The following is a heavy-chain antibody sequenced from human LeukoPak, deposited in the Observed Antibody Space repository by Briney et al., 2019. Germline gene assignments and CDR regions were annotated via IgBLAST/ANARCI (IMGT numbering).Heavy chain of an antibody. CDR2: IRYDGSNK. D-gene: IGHD3-3*01. V-gene: IGHV3-30*02. J-gene: IGHJ4*02. CDR3: ASPPRTIFGVVTPIY. Sequence: GGSLRLSCAASGFTFSSYGMHWVRQAPGKGLEWVAFIRYDGSNKYYADSVKGRFTISRDNAKNSLYLQMNSLRAEDTAVYYCASPPRTIFGVVTPIYWGQGTLVTVSS. CDR1: GFTFSSYG.